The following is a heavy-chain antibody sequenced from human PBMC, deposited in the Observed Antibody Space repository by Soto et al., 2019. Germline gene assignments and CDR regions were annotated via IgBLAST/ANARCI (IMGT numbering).Heavy chain of an antibody. J-gene: IGHJ4*01. D-gene: IGHD6-19*01. V-gene: IGHV1-3*01. CDR2: ISGDSGNT. CDR3: ARDGVAAGNINFDY. Sequence: VKVSCKASGYMFTKSAMHWVRQAPGQRLEWMGWISGDSGNTKYSPKLQDRVTITRDTSASTAYMELSSLRSEDTALYYCARDGVAAGNINFDYWGQGTLVTVSS. CDR1: GYMFTKSA.